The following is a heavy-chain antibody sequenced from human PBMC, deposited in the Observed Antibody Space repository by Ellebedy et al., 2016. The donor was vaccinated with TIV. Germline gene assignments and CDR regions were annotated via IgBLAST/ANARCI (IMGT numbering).Heavy chain of an antibody. V-gene: IGHV3-30-3*01. CDR1: GFTFSSYA. D-gene: IGHD6-19*01. J-gene: IGHJ4*02. CDR3: ARDPSRIAVAGFFDY. Sequence: GGSLRLSXAASGFTFSSYAMHWVRQAPGKGLEWVAVISYDGSNKYYADSVKGRFTISRDNSKNTLYLQMNSLRAEDTAVYYCARDPSRIAVAGFFDYWGQGTLVTVSS. CDR2: ISYDGSNK.